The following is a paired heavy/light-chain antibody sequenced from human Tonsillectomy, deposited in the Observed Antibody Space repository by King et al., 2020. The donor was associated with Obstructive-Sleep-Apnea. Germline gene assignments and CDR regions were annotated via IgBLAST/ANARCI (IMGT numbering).Heavy chain of an antibody. Sequence: QLQLQESGPGLVKPSETLSLTCTVSGGSISSSSYYWGWIRQPPGKGLEWIGSIYYSGSTYYNPSLKSRVTISVDTSKHQFSLNLRSVTAADTAVYFCARDQTTGIAAAGIFNGAGDENYYSYGMDVWGQGTTVTVSS. V-gene: IGHV4-39*07. D-gene: IGHD6-13*01. CDR3: ARDQTTGIAAAGIFNGAGDENYYSYGMDV. J-gene: IGHJ6*02. CDR2: IYYSGST. CDR1: GGSISSSSYY.
Light chain of an antibody. CDR1: SSNIGSNY. CDR3: AAWDDSLSGWV. Sequence: QSVLTQPPSASGTPGQRVTISCSGSSSNIGSNYVYWYQQLPGTAPKLLIYRINQRPSGVPDRFSGSKSGTSASLAISGLRSEDEADYYCAAWDDSLSGWVFGGGTKLTVL. J-gene: IGLJ3*02. V-gene: IGLV1-47*01. CDR2: RIN.